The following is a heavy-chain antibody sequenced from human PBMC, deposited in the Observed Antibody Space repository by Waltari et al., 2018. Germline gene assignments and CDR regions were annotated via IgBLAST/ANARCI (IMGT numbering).Heavy chain of an antibody. CDR2: IWYDGDNK. J-gene: IGHJ4*02. CDR1: GFTFRSYG. Sequence: QVQLVESGGGVVQPGTSLRLSCAASGFTFRSYGMHWVRQAPGKGLEWVSIIWYDGDNKYYADSVKGRFNISRDNSKNTLYLEVNSLRAEDTAVYYCARGNRYGGAYFFDSWGPGTLVTVSS. D-gene: IGHD3-10*01. V-gene: IGHV3-33*01. CDR3: ARGNRYGGAYFFDS.